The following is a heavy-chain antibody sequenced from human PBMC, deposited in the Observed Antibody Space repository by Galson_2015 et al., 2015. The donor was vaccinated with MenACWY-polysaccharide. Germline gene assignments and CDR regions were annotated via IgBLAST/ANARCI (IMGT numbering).Heavy chain of an antibody. J-gene: IGHJ4*02. V-gene: IGHV5-51*03. CDR2: IYFSASYA. Sequence: QSGAEVKKPGESLKISCKASGYSSTSDWIGWVRQMPGQGLEWMGLIYFSASYATYSPSFQGQVTISADKSITTASLQWSSLKATDTAMYYCASPLGLWGQGTLVSVSS. CDR1: GYSSTSDW. CDR3: ASPLGL.